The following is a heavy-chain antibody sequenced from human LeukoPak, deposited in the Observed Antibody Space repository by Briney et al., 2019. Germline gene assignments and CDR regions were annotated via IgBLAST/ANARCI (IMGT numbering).Heavy chain of an antibody. V-gene: IGHV3-43*01. D-gene: IGHD3-16*01. CDR2: ISWDGGST. CDR1: GFTFDDYT. Sequence: PGGSMRLSCAASGFTFDDYTMHWVRQAPGKGLEWVSLISWDGGSTYYADSVKGRFTISRDNSKNSLYLQMNSLRTEDTALYYCAKGMEDYPDYWGQGTLVTVSS. CDR3: AKGMEDYPDY. J-gene: IGHJ4*02.